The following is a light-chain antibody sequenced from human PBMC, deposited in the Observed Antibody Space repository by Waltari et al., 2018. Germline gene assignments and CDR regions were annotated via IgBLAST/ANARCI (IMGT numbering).Light chain of an antibody. CDR1: SSDVGGYNY. J-gene: IGLJ2*01. CDR2: DVS. V-gene: IGLV2-11*01. Sequence: QSALTQPRSVSGSPGQSVTISCTGTSSDVGGYNYVSWYQQHPGKAPKLMIYDVSKRPSGLPDRFSGAKSGNTASLTISGLQAEDEAYYSCCTYAGSYVVFGGGTKLTVL. CDR3: CTYAGSYVV.